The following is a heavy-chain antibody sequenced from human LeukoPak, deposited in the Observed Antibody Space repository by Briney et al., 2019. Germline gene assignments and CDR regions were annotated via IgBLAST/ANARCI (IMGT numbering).Heavy chain of an antibody. J-gene: IGHJ4*02. Sequence: GGSLRLSCAASGFTFSSYAMHWVRQAPGKGLEYVSAISSNGGSTYSANSVKGRFTISRDNSKNTLYLQMGSLRAEDMAVYYCARDPGGSYGYGPWSRGYFDYWGQGTLVTVSS. CDR3: ARDPGGSYGYGPWSRGYFDY. D-gene: IGHD5-18*01. V-gene: IGHV3-64*01. CDR2: ISSNGGST. CDR1: GFTFSSYA.